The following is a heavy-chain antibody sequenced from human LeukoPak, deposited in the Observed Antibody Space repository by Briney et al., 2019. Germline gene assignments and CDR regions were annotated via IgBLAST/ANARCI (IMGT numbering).Heavy chain of an antibody. CDR3: ARGTAYTEHSFFDY. V-gene: IGHV1-2*02. Sequence: ASVTVSCKASGYTFTVYYMHWVRQAPGQGPEWMGWINPNSGDTNYAQKFQGRVTMTWDTSISTAYMGLSRLKSDDTATYYCARGTAYTEHSFFDYWGQGTLVTVSS. CDR1: GYTFTVYY. J-gene: IGHJ4*02. CDR2: INPNSGDT. D-gene: IGHD3-16*01.